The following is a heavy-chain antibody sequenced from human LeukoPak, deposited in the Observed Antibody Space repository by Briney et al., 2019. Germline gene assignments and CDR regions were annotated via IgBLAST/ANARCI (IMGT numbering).Heavy chain of an antibody. CDR3: AWGAAAASNWFDP. Sequence: SVKVSYKASGGTFSSYAISWVRQAPGQGLEWMGGIIPIFGTANYAQKFQGRVTITADKSTSTAYMELSSLRSEDTAVYYCAWGAAAASNWFDPWGQGTLVTVSS. V-gene: IGHV1-69*06. CDR2: IIPIFGTA. CDR1: GGTFSSYA. J-gene: IGHJ5*02. D-gene: IGHD6-13*01.